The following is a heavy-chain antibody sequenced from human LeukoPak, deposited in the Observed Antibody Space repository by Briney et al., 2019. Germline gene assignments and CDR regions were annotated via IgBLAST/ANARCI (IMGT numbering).Heavy chain of an antibody. CDR1: GYTFTGYY. CDR2: INPNSGGT. CDR3: ARDSSGWYRWFDL. Sequence: ASVKVSCKTSGYTFTGYYMHWVRQAPGQGLEWMGWINPNSGGTNYAQKFQGRVTMTRDTSISTAYMELSSLTSDDTAVYYCARDSSGWYRWFDLWGQGTLVTVSS. D-gene: IGHD6-19*01. J-gene: IGHJ5*02. V-gene: IGHV1-2*02.